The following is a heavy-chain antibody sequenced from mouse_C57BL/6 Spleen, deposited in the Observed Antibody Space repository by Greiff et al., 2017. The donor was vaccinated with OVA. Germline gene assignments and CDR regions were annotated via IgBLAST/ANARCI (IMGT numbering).Heavy chain of an antibody. D-gene: IGHD1-1*01. J-gene: IGHJ2*01. CDR2: INPSSGYT. CDR1: GYTFTSYW. CDR3: ARYYYGSHDFDY. Sequence: QVQLQQSGADLVKPGASVKLSCKASGYTFTSYWMHWVKQRPGQGLEWIGYINPSSGYTKYNQKFKDKATLTADKSSSTAYMQLSSLTYEDSAVYYCARYYYGSHDFDYWGQGTTLTVSS. V-gene: IGHV1-7*01.